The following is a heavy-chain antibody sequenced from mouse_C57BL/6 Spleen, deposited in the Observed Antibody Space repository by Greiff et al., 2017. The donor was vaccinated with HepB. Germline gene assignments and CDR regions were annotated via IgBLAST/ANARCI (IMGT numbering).Heavy chain of an antibody. D-gene: IGHD2-5*01. J-gene: IGHJ2*01. CDR1: GYAFSSYW. V-gene: IGHV1-80*01. CDR2: IYPGDGDT. Sequence: QVQLQQSGAELVKPGASVKISCKASGYAFSSYWMNWVKQRPGKGLEWIGQIYPGDGDTNYNGKFKGKATLTADKSSSTAYMQLSSLTSEDSAVYFCARSYYSNSLDYWGQGTTLTVSS. CDR3: ARSYYSNSLDY.